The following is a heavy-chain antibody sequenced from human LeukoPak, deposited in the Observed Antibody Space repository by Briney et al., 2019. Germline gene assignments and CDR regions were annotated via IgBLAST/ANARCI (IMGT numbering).Heavy chain of an antibody. CDR1: GGTFSSYA. D-gene: IGHD3-10*01. CDR2: IIPIFGTA. CDR3: ATGSGSYQFDY. V-gene: IGHV1-69*06. Sequence: ASVKVSCKASGGTFSSYAISWVRPAPGQGLEWMGGIIPIFGTANYAQKFQGRVTITADKSTSTAYMELSSRRSEDTAVYYCATGSGSYQFDYWGQGTLVTVSS. J-gene: IGHJ4*02.